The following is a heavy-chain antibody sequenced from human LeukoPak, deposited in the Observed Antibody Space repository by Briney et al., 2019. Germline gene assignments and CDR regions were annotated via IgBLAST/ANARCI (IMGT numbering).Heavy chain of an antibody. CDR2: IYHSGST. J-gene: IGHJ5*02. V-gene: IGHV4-38-2*02. CDR1: GYSISSGYY. CDR3: ARATCSSTSCYTGAPNWFDP. Sequence: SETLSLTCTVSGYSISSGYYWGWIRQPPGKGLEWIGYIYHSGSTYYNPSLKSRVTISVDTSKNQFSLKLSSVTAADTAVYYCARATCSSTSCYTGAPNWFDPWGQGTLVTVSS. D-gene: IGHD2-2*02.